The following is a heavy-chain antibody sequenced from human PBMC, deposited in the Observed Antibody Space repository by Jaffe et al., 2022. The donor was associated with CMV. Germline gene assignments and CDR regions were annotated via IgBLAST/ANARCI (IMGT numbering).Heavy chain of an antibody. V-gene: IGHV4-31*03. D-gene: IGHD5-18*01. CDR3: ARDREGYSYGYQYYYGMDV. CDR1: GGSISSGGYY. J-gene: IGHJ6*02. CDR2: IYYSGST. Sequence: QVQLQESGPGLVKPSQTLSLTCTVSGGSISSGGYYWSWIRQHPGKGLEWIGYIYYSGSTYYNPSLKSRVTISVDTSKNQFSLKLSSVTAADTAVYYCARDREGYSYGYQYYYGMDVWGQGTTVTVSS.